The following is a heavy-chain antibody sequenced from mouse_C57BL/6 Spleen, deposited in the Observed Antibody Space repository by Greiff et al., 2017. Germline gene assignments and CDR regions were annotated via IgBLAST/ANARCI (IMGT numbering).Heavy chain of an antibody. D-gene: IGHD2-5*01. CDR1: GYTFTSYW. CDR3: ARSGVYSKSAWFAY. V-gene: IGHV1-72*01. CDR2: IDPNSGGT. J-gene: IGHJ3*01. Sequence: VQLQQPGAELVKPGASVKLSCKASGYTFTSYWMHWVKQRPGRGLEWMGRIDPNSGGTKYNEKFKSKATLTVDKPSSTAYMKLSSLTSDDSAFYYCARSGVYSKSAWFAYWGQCTLVTVSA.